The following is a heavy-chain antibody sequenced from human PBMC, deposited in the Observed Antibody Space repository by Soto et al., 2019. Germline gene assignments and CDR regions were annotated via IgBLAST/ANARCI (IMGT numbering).Heavy chain of an antibody. V-gene: IGHV4-59*01. CDR1: GGSISSYY. CDR2: IYYSGST. CDR3: ARDVGGRFDP. J-gene: IGHJ5*02. Sequence: SETLSLTCTVSGGSISSYYWSWIRQPPGKGLEWIGYIYYSGSTNYNPSLKSRVTISVDTSKNQFSLKLSSVTAADTAVYYCARDVGGRFDPWGQGTLVTVSS.